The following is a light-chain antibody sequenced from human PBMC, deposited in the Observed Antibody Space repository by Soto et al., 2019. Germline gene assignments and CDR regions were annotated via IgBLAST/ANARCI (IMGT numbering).Light chain of an antibody. Sequence: EIVLTQSPGTLSLSPGERATLSCRASQSVSSSLAWYQQKSGQPPRLLIYAASSRATGIPDRFSGSGSGTDFSLTISRLEAEDFAVYFCQQYGGPMTFGGGTKVEI. CDR2: AAS. CDR3: QQYGGPMT. J-gene: IGKJ4*01. CDR1: QSVSSS. V-gene: IGKV3-20*01.